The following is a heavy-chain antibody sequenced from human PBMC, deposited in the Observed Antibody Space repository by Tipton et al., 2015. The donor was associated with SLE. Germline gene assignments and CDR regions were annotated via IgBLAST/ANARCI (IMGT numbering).Heavy chain of an antibody. CDR1: GFTVSSNY. V-gene: IGHV3-66*01. J-gene: IGHJ6*03. Sequence: SLRLSCAASGFTVSSNYMSWVRQAPGKGLEWVSVIYSGGSTYYADNSKNTLYLQMNSLRAEDTAVYYCARDSRNADYMDVWGKGTTVTVSS. CDR3: ARDSRNADYMDV. CDR2: IYSGGST. D-gene: IGHD2-2*01.